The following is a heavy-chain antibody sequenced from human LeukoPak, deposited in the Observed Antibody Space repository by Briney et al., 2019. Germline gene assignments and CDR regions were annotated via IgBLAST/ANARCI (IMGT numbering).Heavy chain of an antibody. CDR3: AREGDADAFDI. Sequence: PGGSLRPSCAASGFTFSSCSMNWVRQAPGKGLEWVSSISSSSSYIYYADSVKGRFTISRDNAKNSLYLQMNSLRAEDTAVYYCAREGDADAFDIWGQGTMVTVSS. J-gene: IGHJ3*02. CDR1: GFTFSSCS. D-gene: IGHD5-24*01. V-gene: IGHV3-21*01. CDR2: ISSSSSYI.